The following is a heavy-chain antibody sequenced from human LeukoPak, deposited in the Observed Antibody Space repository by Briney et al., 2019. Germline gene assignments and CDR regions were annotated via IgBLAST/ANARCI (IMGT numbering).Heavy chain of an antibody. CDR1: GYSISSGFY. D-gene: IGHD3-22*01. CDR3: ARATYYYDSSGLPRVNWFDP. CDR2: IYHSGST. Sequence: SETPFLTCTGSGYSISSGFYWGWVRPPPRKGLEWVGGIYHSGSTYYNPSLKSRVTISVDTSKNQFSLKLSSVTAADTAVYYCARATYYYDSSGLPRVNWFDPWGQGTLVTVSS. J-gene: IGHJ5*02. V-gene: IGHV4-38-2*02.